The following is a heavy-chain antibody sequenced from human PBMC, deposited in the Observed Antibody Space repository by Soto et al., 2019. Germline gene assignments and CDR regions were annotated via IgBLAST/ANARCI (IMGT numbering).Heavy chain of an antibody. J-gene: IGHJ5*02. D-gene: IGHD6-13*01. CDR3: ARHNGSSWSPDNWFDP. V-gene: IGHV4-59*01. CDR1: GGSISSYY. Sequence: KASETLSLTCTVSGGSISSYYWSWIRQPPGKGLEWIGYIYYSGSTNYNPSLKSRVTISVDTSKNQFSLKLSSVTAADTAVYYCARHNGSSWSPDNWFDPWGQGTLVTVSS. CDR2: IYYSGST.